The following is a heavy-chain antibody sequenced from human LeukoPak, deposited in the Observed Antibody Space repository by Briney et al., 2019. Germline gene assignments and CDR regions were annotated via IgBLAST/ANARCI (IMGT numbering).Heavy chain of an antibody. V-gene: IGHV3-9*01. CDR2: ISWNSGSI. D-gene: IGHD6-6*01. Sequence: GGSLRPSCAASGFTFDDYAMHWVRQAPGKGLEWVSGISWNSGSIGYADSVKGRFTISRDNAKNSLYLQMNSLRAEDTALYYCAKGSQQLVSDYFDYWGQGTLVTVSS. CDR3: AKGSQQLVSDYFDY. CDR1: GFTFDDYA. J-gene: IGHJ4*02.